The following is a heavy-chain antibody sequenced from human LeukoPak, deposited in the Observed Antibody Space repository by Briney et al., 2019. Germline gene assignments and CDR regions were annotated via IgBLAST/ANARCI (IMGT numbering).Heavy chain of an antibody. V-gene: IGHV4-4*07. J-gene: IGHJ2*01. CDR3: ARENVARYWYFDL. Sequence: SETLSLTCTVSGGSISTYYRSWIRQPAGKALEWIGRIHASGNTNYNPSLKGRVTLSVDTSKNQFSLKLNSVTAADTAVYYCARENVARYWYFDLWGRGTLVTVSS. CDR2: IHASGNT. CDR1: GGSISTYY.